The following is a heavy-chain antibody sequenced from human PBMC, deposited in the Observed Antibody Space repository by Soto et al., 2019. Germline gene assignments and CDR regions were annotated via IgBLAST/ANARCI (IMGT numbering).Heavy chain of an antibody. CDR1: GYTFTSYW. CDR2: IYPGDSDT. CDR3: ERSATSAWYIFDY. J-gene: IGHJ4*02. Sequence: GQSLKIPWRASGYTFTSYWIGWVRQMPGKGLEWMGIIYPGDSDTRYSPSFQGQVTMSADKSSRTAFLRWNSLKASDTAIYFCERSATSAWYIFDYWGQGILVTVSS. D-gene: IGHD6-19*01. V-gene: IGHV5-51*01.